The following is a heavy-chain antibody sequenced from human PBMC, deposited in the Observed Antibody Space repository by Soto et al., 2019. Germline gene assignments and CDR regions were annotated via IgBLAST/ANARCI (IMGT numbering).Heavy chain of an antibody. CDR1: GFTFSDYY. CDR3: ASVPVGATFFDY. J-gene: IGHJ4*02. CDR2: ISSSGSTI. V-gene: IGHV3-11*01. D-gene: IGHD1-26*01. Sequence: GGSLRLSCAASGFTFSDYYMSWIRQAPGKGLEWVSYISSSGSTIYYADSVMGRLTISRDNAKNSLYLQMNSLRAEGTAVYYCASVPVGATFFDYWGQGTLVAVSS.